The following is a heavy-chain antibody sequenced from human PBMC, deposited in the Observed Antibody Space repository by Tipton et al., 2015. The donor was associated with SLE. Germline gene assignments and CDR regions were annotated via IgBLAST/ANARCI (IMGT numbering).Heavy chain of an antibody. CDR1: GFTFGDYG. Sequence: SLRLSCAASGFTFGDYGMNWVRQAPGKGLQWVSSISSRSTYIHYADSVKGRFTISRDNSKNTLYLQMNSLRAEDTAVYYCAKMGRAFDIWGQGTMVTVSS. J-gene: IGHJ3*02. CDR3: AKMGRAFDI. D-gene: IGHD1-26*01. CDR2: ISSRSTYI. V-gene: IGHV3-21*01.